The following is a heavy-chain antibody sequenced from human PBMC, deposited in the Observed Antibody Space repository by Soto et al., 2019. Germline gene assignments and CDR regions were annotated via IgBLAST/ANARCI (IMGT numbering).Heavy chain of an antibody. J-gene: IGHJ6*04. CDR3: ASHYGSSGSSLRVGYYFYGMDV. V-gene: IGHV1-69*12. CDR1: GGTFSSYA. D-gene: IGHD3-10*01. CDR2: IIPIFGTA. Sequence: QVQLVQSGAEVKKPGSSVKVSCKASGGTFSSYAISWVRQAPGQGLEWMGGIIPIFGTADYAQKFQGRVTITGDESTSSAYMELSSLRTEKTAVYYWASHYGSSGSSLRVGYYFYGMDVGGKGTTFTVSS.